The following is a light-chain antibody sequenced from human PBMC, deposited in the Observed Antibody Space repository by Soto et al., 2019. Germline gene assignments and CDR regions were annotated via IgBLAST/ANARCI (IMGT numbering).Light chain of an antibody. CDR1: QSISRC. Sequence: DVQMTESPSTLSASVGAPVTITCRASQSISRCLAWYQQKPGKAPKILXSDASILENGVPSRFSGTGSGRELTLTISNLQNDDVANYFCQQYNSFSLITVGQGTRLEI. CDR3: QQYNSFSLIT. J-gene: IGKJ5*01. V-gene: IGKV1-5*01. CDR2: DAS.